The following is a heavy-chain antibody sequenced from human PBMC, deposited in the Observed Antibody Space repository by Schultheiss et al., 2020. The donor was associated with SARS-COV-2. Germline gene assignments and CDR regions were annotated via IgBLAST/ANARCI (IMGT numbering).Heavy chain of an antibody. V-gene: IGHV4-61*01. J-gene: IGHJ4*02. CDR2: IYYSGST. D-gene: IGHD3-22*01. CDR3: ARQQDYYDSSGYHDY. Sequence: SQTLSLTCTVSGGSISSGSYYWSWIRQPPGKGLEWIGYIYYSGSTNYNPSLKSRVTISVDTSKNQFSLKLSSVTAADTAVYYCARQQDYYDSSGYHDYWGQGTLVTVSS. CDR1: GGSISSGSYY.